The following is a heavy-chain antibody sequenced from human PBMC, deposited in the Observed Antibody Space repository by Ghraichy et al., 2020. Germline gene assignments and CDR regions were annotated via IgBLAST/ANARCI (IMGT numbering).Heavy chain of an antibody. V-gene: IGHV1-8*01. CDR1: GYTFTSYD. J-gene: IGHJ4*02. Sequence: ASVKVSCKASGYTFTSYDINWVRQATGQGLEWMGWMNPNSGNTGYAQKFQGRVTMTRNTSISTAYMELSSLRSEDTAVYYCARGKLTMVRGVMAPLKYWGQGTLVTVSS. CDR2: MNPNSGNT. D-gene: IGHD3-10*01. CDR3: ARGKLTMVRGVMAPLKY.